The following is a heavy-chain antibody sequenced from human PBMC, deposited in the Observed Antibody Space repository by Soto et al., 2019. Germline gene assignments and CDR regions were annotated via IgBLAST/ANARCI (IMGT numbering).Heavy chain of an antibody. CDR1: GYTFTSYY. D-gene: IGHD3-10*01. Sequence: ASVKVSCKASGYTFTSYYMHWVRQAPGQGLEWMGIINPSGGSTSYAQKFQGRVTMTRDTSTSTVYMELSSLRSEDTAVYYCAREEAYGSGSYRYYFDYWGQGTLVTVSS. V-gene: IGHV1-46*01. J-gene: IGHJ4*02. CDR2: INPSGGST. CDR3: AREEAYGSGSYRYYFDY.